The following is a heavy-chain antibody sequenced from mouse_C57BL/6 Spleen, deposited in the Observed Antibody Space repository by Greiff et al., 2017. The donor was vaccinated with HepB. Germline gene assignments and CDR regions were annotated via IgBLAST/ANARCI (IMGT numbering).Heavy chain of an antibody. CDR3: ARGTYGYDGFDY. V-gene: IGHV1-54*01. CDR2: INPGSGGT. Sequence: VQLQQSGAELVRPGTSVKVSCKASGYAFTNYLIEWVKQRPGQGLEWIGVINPGSGGTNYNEKFKGKATLTADKSSSTAYMQLSSLTSEDSAVYFGARGTYGYDGFDYWGQSTTLTVSS. CDR1: GYAFTNYL. J-gene: IGHJ2*01. D-gene: IGHD2-2*01.